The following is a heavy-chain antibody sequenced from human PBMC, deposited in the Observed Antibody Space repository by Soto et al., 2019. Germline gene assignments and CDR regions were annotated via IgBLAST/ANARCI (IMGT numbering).Heavy chain of an antibody. CDR3: AREAYCGGDCYSGYAFDI. J-gene: IGHJ3*02. Sequence: ASVKVSCKPSGYTLTGYYLHWVRQAPGQGPEWMGWIDPSSGNTNYAQKLQGRVTMTTDTSTSTAYMELRSLRSDDTAVYYCAREAYCGGDCYSGYAFDIWGQGTMVTVSS. V-gene: IGHV1-2*02. CDR2: IDPSSGNT. D-gene: IGHD2-21*02. CDR1: GYTLTGYY.